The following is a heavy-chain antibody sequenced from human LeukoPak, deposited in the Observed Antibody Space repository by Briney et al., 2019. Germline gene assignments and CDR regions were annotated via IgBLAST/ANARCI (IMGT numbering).Heavy chain of an antibody. V-gene: IGHV4-39*01. J-gene: IGHJ5*02. D-gene: IGHD5-18*01. CDR2: IYYSGST. Sequence: SETLSLTCTVSGGSISSSSYYWGWIRQPPGKGLEWIGSIYYSGSTYYNPSLKSRVTISVDTSKNQFSLKLSSVTAADTAVYYCARGDTAMVNSWGQGTLVTVSS. CDR3: ARGDTAMVNS. CDR1: GGSISSSSYY.